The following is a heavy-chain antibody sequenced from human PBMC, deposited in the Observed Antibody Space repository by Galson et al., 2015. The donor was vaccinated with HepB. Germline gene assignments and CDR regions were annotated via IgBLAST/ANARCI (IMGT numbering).Heavy chain of an antibody. Sequence: SVKVSCKASGYTFTSYAMNWVRQAPGQGLEWMGWINTNTGNPTYAQGFTGRFVFSLDTSVSTAYLQISSLKAEDTAVYYCARGESGRYFDWILTFDYWGQGTLVTVSS. J-gene: IGHJ4*02. V-gene: IGHV7-4-1*02. D-gene: IGHD3-9*01. CDR2: INTNTGNP. CDR3: ARGESGRYFDWILTFDY. CDR1: GYTFTSYA.